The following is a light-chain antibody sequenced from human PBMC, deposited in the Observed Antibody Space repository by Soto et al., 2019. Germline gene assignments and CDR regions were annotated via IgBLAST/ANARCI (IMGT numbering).Light chain of an antibody. CDR1: QSVRSN. J-gene: IGKJ1*01. CDR3: QQYSNWPPGT. CDR2: GAS. V-gene: IGKV3-15*01. Sequence: EIVMTQSPATLSVSPGERATLSCRASQSVRSNLAWYQQKPGQAPRLLIYGASTRATGIPARFSGSGSGTEFTLTISSLQSEDFAVYYCQQYSNWPPGTFVQGTKVDIK.